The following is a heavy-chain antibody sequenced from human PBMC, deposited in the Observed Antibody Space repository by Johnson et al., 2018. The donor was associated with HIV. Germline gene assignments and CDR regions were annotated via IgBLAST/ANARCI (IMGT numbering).Heavy chain of an antibody. V-gene: IGHV3-23*03. J-gene: IGHJ3*02. D-gene: IGHD6-13*01. CDR3: AKESGIAAAWTKDPLLDDAFDI. CDR2: IYSGGST. CDR1: GFTFGDYA. Sequence: DVQVVESGGGLVQPGRSLRLSCTTSGFTFGDYAMSWFRQPPGKGLEWVSVIYSGGSTYYADSVKGRFTISRDNSKNTLYLQMNSLRAEDTAVYYCAKESGIAAAWTKDPLLDDAFDIWGQGTMVTVSS.